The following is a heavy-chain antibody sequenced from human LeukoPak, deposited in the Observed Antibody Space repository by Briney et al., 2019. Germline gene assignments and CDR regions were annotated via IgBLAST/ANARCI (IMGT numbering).Heavy chain of an antibody. CDR2: IRSDGGEE. CDR1: GFTFSNYG. Sequence: GGSLRLSCAASGFTFSNYGMHWVRQAPGKGLEWVSFIRSDGGEEYYADSVKGRFTISRDNSKNTLYLQMNSLRAEDTAVYYCAKKSAIFGVVLIEGFDYWGQGTLVTVSS. D-gene: IGHD3-3*01. V-gene: IGHV3-30*02. J-gene: IGHJ4*02. CDR3: AKKSAIFGVVLIEGFDY.